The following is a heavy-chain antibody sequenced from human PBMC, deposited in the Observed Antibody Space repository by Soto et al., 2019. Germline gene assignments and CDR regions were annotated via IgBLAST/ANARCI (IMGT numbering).Heavy chain of an antibody. Sequence: GGSLRLCCAASGFTVSSKCMTWVRQAPGKGLEWVSLIQSGGSTYYADSVKGRFTISRDNSKNTLYLQMNSLRAEDTAVYYCARAVTYSSGWLFDYWGQGTLVTVSS. V-gene: IGHV3-66*01. J-gene: IGHJ4*02. CDR3: ARAVTYSSGWLFDY. CDR2: IQSGGST. D-gene: IGHD6-19*01. CDR1: GFTVSSKC.